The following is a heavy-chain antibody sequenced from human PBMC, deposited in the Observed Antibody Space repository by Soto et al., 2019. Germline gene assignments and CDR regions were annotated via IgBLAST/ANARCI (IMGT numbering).Heavy chain of an antibody. CDR1: GGTFSSYA. V-gene: IGHV1-69*13. CDR2: IIPIFGTA. D-gene: IGHD2-2*01. Sequence: ASVKVSCKASGGTFSSYATSWVRQAPGQGLEWMGGIIPIFGTANYAQKFQGRVTITADESTSTAYMELSSLRSEDTAVYYCAREARIVVVPAARNYYYYGMDVWGQGTTVTVSS. J-gene: IGHJ6*02. CDR3: AREARIVVVPAARNYYYYGMDV.